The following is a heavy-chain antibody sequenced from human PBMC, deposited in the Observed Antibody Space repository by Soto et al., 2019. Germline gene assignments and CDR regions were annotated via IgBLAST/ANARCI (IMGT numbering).Heavy chain of an antibody. J-gene: IGHJ4*02. Sequence: ASVKVSCKASGYTFTSYAMHWVRQAPGQRLEWMGWINAGNGNTKYSQKFQGRVTITRDTSASTAYMELSSLRSEDTAVYYCAREGSSGWYYFDYWGQGTLVTVSS. D-gene: IGHD6-19*01. CDR3: AREGSSGWYYFDY. V-gene: IGHV1-3*01. CDR1: GYTFTSYA. CDR2: INAGNGNT.